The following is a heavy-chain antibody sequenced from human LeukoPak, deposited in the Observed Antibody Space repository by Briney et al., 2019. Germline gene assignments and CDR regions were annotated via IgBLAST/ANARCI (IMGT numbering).Heavy chain of an antibody. J-gene: IGHJ4*02. D-gene: IGHD3-10*01. CDR3: ASQLIRGVIITGQYYFDY. Sequence: SETLSLTCTVSGGSINSYYWSWIRQPPGKGLECIGYIHYTGSTNYNPSLKSRVTMSVDTSKNQFSLKLSSVTAADTAVYYCASQLIRGVIITGQYYFDYWGQGTLVTVSS. V-gene: IGHV4-59*12. CDR1: GGSINSYY. CDR2: IHYTGST.